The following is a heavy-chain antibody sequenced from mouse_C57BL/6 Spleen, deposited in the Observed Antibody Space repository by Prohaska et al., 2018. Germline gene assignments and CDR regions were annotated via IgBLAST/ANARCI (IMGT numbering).Heavy chain of an antibody. CDR1: GFTFSSYA. CDR2: ISSGGYYI. J-gene: IGHJ2*01. D-gene: IGHD2-4*01. CDR3: TRDWFIGDYDGYFDY. V-gene: IGHV5-9-1*02. Sequence: DVKLVESGEGLVKPGGSLKLSCAASGFTFSSYAMSCVRQTPEKRLEWVAYISSGGYYIYYADTVKGRFTISRDNARNTLYLQMSSLKSEDTAMYYCTRDWFIGDYDGYFDYWGQGTTLTVSS.